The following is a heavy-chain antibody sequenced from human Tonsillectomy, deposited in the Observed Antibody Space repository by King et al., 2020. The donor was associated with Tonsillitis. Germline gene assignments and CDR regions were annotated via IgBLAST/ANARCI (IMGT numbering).Heavy chain of an antibody. CDR2: INPNSGGT. J-gene: IGHJ4*02. D-gene: IGHD6-13*01. CDR3: AGGRMAAADTGLFDY. V-gene: IGHV1-2*04. Sequence: VQLVESGTEVKKPGASVKVSCRASGYTFTDYYMHWVRQAPGQGLEWMGWINPNSGGTNYAQKFQGWVTMTRDTSISTAYMELSRLTSDDTAVYYCAGGRMAAADTGLFDYWGQGTLVIVSS. CDR1: GYTFTDYY.